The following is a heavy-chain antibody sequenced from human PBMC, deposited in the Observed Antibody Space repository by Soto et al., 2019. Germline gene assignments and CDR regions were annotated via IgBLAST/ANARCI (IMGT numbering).Heavy chain of an antibody. V-gene: IGHV1-69*13. Sequence: SVKVSCKASGGTFSRYAISWVRQAPGQGLEWMGGITPMFGTANYAQKFQGRLTITADESTTTACMELSSLRSEDTAVYYCARIFSGDYTFFFSYWSQRTLVTVSS. D-gene: IGHD4-17*01. CDR1: GGTFSRYA. J-gene: IGHJ1*01. CDR3: ARIFSGDYTFFFSY. CDR2: ITPMFGTA.